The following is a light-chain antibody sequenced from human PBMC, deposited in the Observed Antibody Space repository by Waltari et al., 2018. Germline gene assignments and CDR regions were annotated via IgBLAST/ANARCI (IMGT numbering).Light chain of an antibody. CDR3: MEARQNPT. J-gene: IGKJ1*01. V-gene: IGKV2-28*01. CDR1: QSLLHSDGYNS. Sequence: DIVMTQSPLSLSVTPGEPASISCWPSQSLLHSDGYNSLDWYLQKPGQSPQLLIYMASNRPSGVPDRFSGSGSGTDFTLKISGVEAEDVGVYYCMEARQNPTFGQGTKVEIK. CDR2: MAS.